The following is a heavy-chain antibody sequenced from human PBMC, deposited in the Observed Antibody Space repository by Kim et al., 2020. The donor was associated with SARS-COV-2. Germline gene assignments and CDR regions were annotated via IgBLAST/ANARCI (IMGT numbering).Heavy chain of an antibody. D-gene: IGHD1-26*01. J-gene: IGHJ3*02. CDR3: ARELRGSYGDAFDI. V-gene: IGHV3-21*01. Sequence: ADAVMGRFTISRDNAKSSLYLQMNGLSAEDTAVYYCARELRGSYGDAFDIWGQGTMVAVSS.